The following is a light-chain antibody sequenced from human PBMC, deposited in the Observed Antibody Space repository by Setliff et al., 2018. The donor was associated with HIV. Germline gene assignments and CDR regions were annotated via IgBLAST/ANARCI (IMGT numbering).Light chain of an antibody. J-gene: IGLJ1*01. V-gene: IGLV2-14*01. CDR3: CSYTGTSNPYV. CDR2: EVT. Sequence: QSALAQPASVSGSPGQSIIISCTGTSSDVGGYNYVSWYQQHPGKAPKLIIYEVTNRPSGVSDRFSGSKSVNTASLTISGLQTEDEADYHCCSYTGTSNPYVFGTGTKVTVL. CDR1: SSDVGGYNY.